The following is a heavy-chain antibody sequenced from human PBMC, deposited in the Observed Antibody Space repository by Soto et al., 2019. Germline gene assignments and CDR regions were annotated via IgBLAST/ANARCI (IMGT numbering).Heavy chain of an antibody. Sequence: SETLSLTCAVSGGSISSGGYSWSWIRQPPGKGLEWIGYIYHSGSTYYNPSLKSRVTISVDTSKNQFSPKLNSVTAADTAVYYCARNSGSYYRWFDPWGPGTLVTVSS. V-gene: IGHV4-30-2*02. CDR3: ARNSGSYYRWFDP. CDR2: IYHSGST. J-gene: IGHJ5*02. CDR1: GGSISSGGYS. D-gene: IGHD1-26*01.